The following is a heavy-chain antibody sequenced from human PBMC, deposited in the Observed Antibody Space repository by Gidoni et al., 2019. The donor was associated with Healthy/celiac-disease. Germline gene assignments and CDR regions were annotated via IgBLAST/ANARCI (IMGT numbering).Heavy chain of an antibody. CDR1: GFTFSSYS. CDR3: ARVFYGDYLYYYYGMDV. J-gene: IGHJ6*02. CDR2: ISSSSSTI. V-gene: IGHV3-48*02. D-gene: IGHD4-17*01. Sequence: EVQLVESGGGLVQPGGSLRLSCAASGFTFSSYSMNWVRQAPGKGLEWVSYISSSSSTIYYADSVKGRFTISRDNAKNSLYLQMNSLRDEDTAVYYCARVFYGDYLYYYYGMDVWGQGTTVTVSS.